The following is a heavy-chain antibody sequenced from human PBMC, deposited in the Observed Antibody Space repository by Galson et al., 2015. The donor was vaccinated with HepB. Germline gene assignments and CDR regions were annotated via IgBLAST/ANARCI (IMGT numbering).Heavy chain of an antibody. J-gene: IGHJ4*02. D-gene: IGHD1-1*01. CDR2: ISFDGSYK. V-gene: IGHV3-30*18. CDR1: GFTFSSYG. CDR3: AKDRDPSTWYYFDY. Sequence: SLRLSCAASGFTFSSYGMHWVRQAPGKGLEWVAVISFDGSYKYYGDSVKGRFTISRDNSKNTLYLQMSSLRAEDTAVYFCAKDRDPSTWYYFDYWGQGTLVTVSS.